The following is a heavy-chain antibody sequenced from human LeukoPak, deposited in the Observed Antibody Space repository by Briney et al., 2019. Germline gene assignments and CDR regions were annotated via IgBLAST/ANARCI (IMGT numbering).Heavy chain of an antibody. Sequence: QPGRSLRFSWAAPGFTSSSYPMNWARKAQAKGLKWLAVISYDGSNKYYADSVKGRFTISRDNSKNTLYLQMNSLRAEDTAVYYCARGRDYDILTGHHFDYWGQGTLVTVSS. CDR1: GFTSSSYP. J-gene: IGHJ4*02. CDR2: ISYDGSNK. CDR3: ARGRDYDILTGHHFDY. D-gene: IGHD3-9*01. V-gene: IGHV3-30-3*01.